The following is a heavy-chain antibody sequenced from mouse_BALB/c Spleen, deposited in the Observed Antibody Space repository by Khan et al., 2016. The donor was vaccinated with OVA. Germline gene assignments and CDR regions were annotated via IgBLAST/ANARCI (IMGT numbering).Heavy chain of an antibody. V-gene: IGHV5-17*02. D-gene: IGHD2-13*01. CDR2: IGSDSTTI. CDR3: ASARDWSWMAS. CDR1: GFTFSSFG. J-gene: IGHJ3*01. Sequence: EVELVESGGGLVQPGGSRKLSCTASGFTFSSFGMHWVRQAPEKGLEWVAYIGSDSTTIYYADTVKGRFTISRDYPKTTLLLQLTSLRSEDTAMYCCASARDWSWMASWGQGTLVTVSA.